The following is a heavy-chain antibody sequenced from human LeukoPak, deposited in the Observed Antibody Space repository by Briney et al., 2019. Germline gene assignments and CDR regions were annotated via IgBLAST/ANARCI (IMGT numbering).Heavy chain of an antibody. J-gene: IGHJ4*02. V-gene: IGHV3-30*02. D-gene: IGHD3-22*01. CDR1: GFTFSYYG. CDR2: IRYDGSNK. CDR3: AKDFHYYDSSGYLADGDY. Sequence: ARGSLRLSCAASGFTFSYYGMHWVRQAPGKGLEWVAFIRYDGSNKYYADSVKGRFTISRDNSKNTLYLQMNSLRAEDTAVYYCAKDFHYYDSSGYLADGDYWGQGTLVTVSS.